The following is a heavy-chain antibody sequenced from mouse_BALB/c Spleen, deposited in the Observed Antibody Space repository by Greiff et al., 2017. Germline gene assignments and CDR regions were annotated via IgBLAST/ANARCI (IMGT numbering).Heavy chain of an antibody. D-gene: IGHD1-2*01. Sequence: EVQLQQSGPELVKPGASVKMSCKASGYTFTSYVMHWVKQKPGQGLEWIGYINPYNDGTKYNEKFKGKATLTSDKSSSTAYMELSSLTSEDSAVYYCARGTTALYYAMDYWGQGTSVTVSS. CDR1: GYTFTSYV. J-gene: IGHJ4*01. V-gene: IGHV1-14*01. CDR3: ARGTTALYYAMDY. CDR2: INPYNDGT.